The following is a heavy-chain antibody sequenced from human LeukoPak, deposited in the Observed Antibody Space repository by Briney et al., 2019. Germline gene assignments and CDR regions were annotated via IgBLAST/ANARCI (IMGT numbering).Heavy chain of an antibody. J-gene: IGHJ4*02. V-gene: IGHV1-2*02. CDR3: ARGGGYCSGGSCYYYFDY. D-gene: IGHD2-15*01. Sequence: ASVKVSCKASADTFTGDGHYIHWVRQAPAQGLEWMGWINLKGGFTKNAHEFQGSVTMTRDTSVSTAYMELSRLRSDDTAVYYCARGGGYCSGGSCYYYFDYWGQGTLVTVSS. CDR2: INLKGGFT. CDR1: ADTFTGDGHY.